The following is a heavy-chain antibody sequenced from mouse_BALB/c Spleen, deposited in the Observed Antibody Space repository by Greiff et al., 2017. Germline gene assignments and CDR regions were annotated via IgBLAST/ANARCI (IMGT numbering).Heavy chain of an antibody. CDR3: ARYDYDGADY. V-gene: IGHV1-66*01. D-gene: IGHD2-4*01. CDR1: GYSFTSYY. CDR2: IFPGSGNT. Sequence: QVQLQQSGPELVKPGASVKISCKASGYSFTSYYIHWVKQRPGQGLEWIGWIFPGSGNTKYNEKFKGKATLTADTSSSTAYMQLSSLTSEDSAVYFCARYDYDGADYWGQGTTLTVSS. J-gene: IGHJ2*01.